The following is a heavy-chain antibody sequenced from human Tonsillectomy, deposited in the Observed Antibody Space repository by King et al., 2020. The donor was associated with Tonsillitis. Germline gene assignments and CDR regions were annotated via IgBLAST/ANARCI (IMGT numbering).Heavy chain of an antibody. CDR1: GGSVNSGSYY. CDR3: ARDKVLWFGELLYYYGMDV. V-gene: IGHV4-61*01. CDR2: IYYSGRT. Sequence: VQLQESGPGLVKPSETLSLTCSVSGGSVNSGSYYWSWIRQPPGKGLEWIGYIYYSGRTNYNPSLKSRVTISVDTSKNQFSLKLSSVTGADTAVYYCARDKVLWFGELLYYYGMDVWGQGTTVTVAS. D-gene: IGHD3-10*01. J-gene: IGHJ6*02.